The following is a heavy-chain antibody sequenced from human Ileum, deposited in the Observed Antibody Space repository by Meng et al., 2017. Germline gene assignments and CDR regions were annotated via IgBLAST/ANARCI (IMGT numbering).Heavy chain of an antibody. D-gene: IGHD3-22*01. V-gene: IGHV4-59*01. J-gene: IGHJ4*02. CDR3: ARYYYDRGLDY. Sequence: GSLRLSCTVSGGSIRSYYWSWIRQPPGKGLEWIGYIYSSGSTNYNPSLKSRVTISIDTSKNQFSLKLSSVTAADTAVYYCARYYYDRGLDYWGQGKLVNVSS. CDR1: GGSIRSYY. CDR2: IYSSGST.